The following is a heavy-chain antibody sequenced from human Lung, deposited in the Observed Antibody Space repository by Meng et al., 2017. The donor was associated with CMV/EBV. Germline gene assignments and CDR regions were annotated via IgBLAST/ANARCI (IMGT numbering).Heavy chain of an antibody. CDR1: GGSFSAYY. V-gene: IGHV4-34*01. CDR2: INHSGST. Sequence: GSLRLSCAVYGGSFSAYYWNWIRQPPGKGLEWIGEINHSGSTNYNPSLKSRVTISVDTSKNQFSLKLSSVTAADTAVYSCARGGDYGDGGFYYWGQGTLVTVSS. J-gene: IGHJ4*02. D-gene: IGHD4-17*01. CDR3: ARGGDYGDGGFYY.